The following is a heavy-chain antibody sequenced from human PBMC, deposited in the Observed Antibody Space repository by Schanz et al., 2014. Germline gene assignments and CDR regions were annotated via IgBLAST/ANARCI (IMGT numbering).Heavy chain of an antibody. Sequence: QVQLQESGPGLVKPSETLSLTCAVSGGSISSYYWSWIRQPPGKALEWIGYIYSSGTTNYNPSLKSPVTLSIDASKNQFSLKLTSVTAADTGVYYCARVGQGAVATGSNTFYYYVMDVWGQGTTVTVSS. CDR1: GGSISSYY. CDR3: ARVGQGAVATGSNTFYYYVMDV. V-gene: IGHV4-59*01. D-gene: IGHD6-13*01. CDR2: IYSSGTT. J-gene: IGHJ6*02.